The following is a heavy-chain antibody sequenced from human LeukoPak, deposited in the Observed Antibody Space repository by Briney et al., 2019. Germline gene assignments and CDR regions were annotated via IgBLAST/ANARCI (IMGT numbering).Heavy chain of an antibody. V-gene: IGHV4-59*01. Sequence: SETLSLTCTVSGGSISRYYWSWIRQPPGKGLEWIGYIYYSGSTNYNRSLKSRVTISVDTSKNQLSLKLSSVTAADTAVYYCARGRHGGNFPDDAFDIWGQGTMVTVSS. CDR1: GGSISRYY. CDR2: IYYSGST. CDR3: ARGRHGGNFPDDAFDI. D-gene: IGHD4-23*01. J-gene: IGHJ3*02.